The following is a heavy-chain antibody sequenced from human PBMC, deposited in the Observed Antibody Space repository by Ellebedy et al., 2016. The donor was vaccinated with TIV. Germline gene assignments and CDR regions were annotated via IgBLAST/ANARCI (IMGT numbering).Heavy chain of an antibody. CDR3: AREAYGSSGYYSGYFDY. V-gene: IGHV1-69*13. CDR2: IIPIFGTA. Sequence: AASVKVSCKASGGTFSSYAISWVRQAPGQGLEWMGGIIPIFGTANYAQKFQGRVTITADESTSTAYMELSSLRSEDTAVYYCAREAYGSSGYYSGYFDYWGQGTLVTVSS. D-gene: IGHD3-22*01. J-gene: IGHJ4*02. CDR1: GGTFSSYA.